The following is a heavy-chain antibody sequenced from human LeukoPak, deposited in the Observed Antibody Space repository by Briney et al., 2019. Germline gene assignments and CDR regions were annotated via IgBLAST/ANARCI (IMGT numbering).Heavy chain of an antibody. Sequence: SVKVSCKASGGIFTSYAINWVRQAPGQGLEWMGRISPMSGRANYAQKFQGRVTITTDESTSTVYMEMSSLRSEDTAVYYCARGRAPYYDFWSGYLPSNWFDPWGQGTLVTVSS. V-gene: IGHV1-69*05. CDR2: ISPMSGRA. CDR3: ARGRAPYYDFWSGYLPSNWFDP. D-gene: IGHD3-3*01. J-gene: IGHJ5*02. CDR1: GGIFTSYA.